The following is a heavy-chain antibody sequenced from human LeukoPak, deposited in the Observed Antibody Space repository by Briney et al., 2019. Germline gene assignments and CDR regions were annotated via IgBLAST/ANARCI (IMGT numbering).Heavy chain of an antibody. V-gene: IGHV3-23*01. CDR3: AIMHGYYDGTGYWVQ. CDR1: GFTFASYG. J-gene: IGHJ1*01. D-gene: IGHD3-22*01. Sequence: GGSLRLSCAASGFTFASYGMSWVRQAPGKGLEWVSFITTNGGRTSCADSVEGRFTISRDNARNTLYMQMNSLRDEDTAVYYCAIMHGYYDGTGYWVQWGQGTLVTVSS. CDR2: ITTNGGRT.